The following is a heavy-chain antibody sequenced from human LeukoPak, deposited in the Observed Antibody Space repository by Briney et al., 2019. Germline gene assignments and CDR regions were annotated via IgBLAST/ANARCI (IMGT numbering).Heavy chain of an antibody. D-gene: IGHD3-3*01. CDR2: THYSGNA. Sequence: TSETLSLTCTVSGGSISIGDYDWSWIRQHPGKGLEWIGYTHYSGNAYYNPSLKSRVTISVDTSKSQFSLKLSSVTAADTAVYYCAREGGFYRPLDCSGQGTLVTVSS. V-gene: IGHV4-31*03. CDR1: GGSISIGDYD. J-gene: IGHJ4*02. CDR3: AREGGFYRPLDC.